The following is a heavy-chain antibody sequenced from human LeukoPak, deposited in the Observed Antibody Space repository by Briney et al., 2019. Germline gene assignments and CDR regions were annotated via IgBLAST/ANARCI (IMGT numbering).Heavy chain of an antibody. D-gene: IGHD2-2*01. CDR2: IKQDGSET. CDR3: VRDRTRWVY. J-gene: IGHJ4*02. Sequence: GGSLRLSCEASGFTLSSYWMSWVRQAPGKGLEWVASIKQDGSETFYVDSVKGRFTISRDNTKNSLYLQMNSLRAEDTAVYYCVRDRTRWVYWGQGTLVTVSS. V-gene: IGHV3-7*01. CDR1: GFTLSSYW.